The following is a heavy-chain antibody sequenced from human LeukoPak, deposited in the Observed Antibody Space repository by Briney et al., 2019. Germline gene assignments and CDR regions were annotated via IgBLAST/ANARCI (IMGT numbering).Heavy chain of an antibody. CDR3: ARQLYVSGRYYAPMDV. CDR1: GGSISSYY. Sequence: SETLSLTCTVSGGSISSYYWSWIRQPPWKGLEWIGYMYYSCSTNYNPSLKSRVTISVDTSKNTSSLTMTSVPAADTAVYFCARQLYVSGRYYAPMDVWGKGTTVTISS. J-gene: IGHJ6*03. V-gene: IGHV4-59*08. D-gene: IGHD3-10*01. CDR2: MYYSCST.